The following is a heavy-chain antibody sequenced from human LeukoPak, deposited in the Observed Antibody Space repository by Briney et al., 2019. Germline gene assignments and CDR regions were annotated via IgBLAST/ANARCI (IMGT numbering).Heavy chain of an antibody. D-gene: IGHD3-22*01. CDR3: ARALGYYDSSGYYLEPHDAFDI. CDR1: GFTFSSYA. CDR2: ISYDGSNK. Sequence: PGGSLRLSCAASGFTFSSYAMHWVRQAPGKGLEWVAVISYDGSNKYYADSVKGRFTISRDNSKNTLYLQMNSLRAEDTAVYYCARALGYYDSSGYYLEPHDAFDIWGQGTMVTVSS. J-gene: IGHJ3*02. V-gene: IGHV3-30-3*01.